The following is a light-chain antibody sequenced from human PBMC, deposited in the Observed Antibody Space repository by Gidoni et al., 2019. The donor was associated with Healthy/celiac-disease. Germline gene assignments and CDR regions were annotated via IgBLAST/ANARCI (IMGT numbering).Light chain of an antibody. V-gene: IGKV1-39*01. J-gene: IGKJ2*01. CDR1: QSISSY. CDR2: AAS. CDR3: HQSYSTPPYT. Sequence: DIQMTQSASSLSASVGDRVTITCRASQSISSYCNWYQQKPENAPKLLIYAASSLQSGVPSRCSGSGSWTDFTLTISSLQPEDFSAYYCHQSYSTPPYTFXQXTKLEIK.